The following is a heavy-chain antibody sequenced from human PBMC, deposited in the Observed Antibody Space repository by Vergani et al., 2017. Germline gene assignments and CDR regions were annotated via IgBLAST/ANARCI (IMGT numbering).Heavy chain of an antibody. CDR2: ISWNSGSI. Sequence: VQLVESGGGLVQPGRSLRLSCAASGFTFDDYAMHWVRQAPGKGLEWVSGISWNSGSIGYADSVKGRFTISRDNAKNSLYLQMNSLRAEDTALYYCAKGITMVRGLPDYWGQGTLVTVSS. CDR3: AKGITMVRGLPDY. D-gene: IGHD3-10*01. J-gene: IGHJ4*02. V-gene: IGHV3-9*01. CDR1: GFTFDDYA.